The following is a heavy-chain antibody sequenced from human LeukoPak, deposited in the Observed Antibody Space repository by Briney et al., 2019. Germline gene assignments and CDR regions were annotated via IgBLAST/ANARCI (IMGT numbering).Heavy chain of an antibody. Sequence: GGSLRLSCAASGFTFSYYGMSWVRQAPGKGLEWVSVISDSGGSTYYADSVKGRFTISRDNSKNTLYLQMNSLRAEDTAVYYCAKDRGSGTNYYYGMDVWGQGTTVTVSS. J-gene: IGHJ6*02. CDR1: GFTFSYYG. CDR3: AKDRGSGTNYYYGMDV. D-gene: IGHD3-10*01. CDR2: ISDSGGST. V-gene: IGHV3-23*01.